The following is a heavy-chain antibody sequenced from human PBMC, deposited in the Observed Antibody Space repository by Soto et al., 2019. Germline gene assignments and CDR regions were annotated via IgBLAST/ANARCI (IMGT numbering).Heavy chain of an antibody. CDR3: ARAVRHYYDSSGYES. Sequence: QVQLVESGVGVVHHGRSLRLSCAASGFTFSRYSMHWVRHAPGTGLEWVAVISDDGSNKYNADSVKGRFTISRDNSKNPLYLHMNSLRAEETAVYYCARAVRHYYDSSGYESWGHGPLVTVSS. V-gene: IGHV3-30-3*01. CDR2: ISDDGSNK. D-gene: IGHD3-22*01. CDR1: GFTFSRYS. J-gene: IGHJ4*01.